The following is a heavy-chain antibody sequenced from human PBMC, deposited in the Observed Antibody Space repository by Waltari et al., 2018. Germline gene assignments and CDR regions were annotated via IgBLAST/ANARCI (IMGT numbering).Heavy chain of an antibody. CDR1: GYSISSGYY. Sequence: QVQLHESGPGLVKSSETLSLTCAVSGYSISSGYYWVWLQQPPGKGLEWIGPIYQSGGTYYNPSLKSRITISLDTSKNQFSLKLNSVTAADTAVYYCARHQVGGRDFEYWGQGTLVTVSS. CDR3: ARHQVGGRDFEY. D-gene: IGHD1-26*01. V-gene: IGHV4-38-2*01. CDR2: IYQSGGT. J-gene: IGHJ4*02.